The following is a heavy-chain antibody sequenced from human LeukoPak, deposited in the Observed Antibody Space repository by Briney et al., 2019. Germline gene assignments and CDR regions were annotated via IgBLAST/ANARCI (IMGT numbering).Heavy chain of an antibody. CDR2: IYYSGST. Sequence: SETLSLTCTVSGGSISSSSYYWGWIRQPPGKGLEWIGSIYYSGSTYYNQSPKSRVTISVDTSKNQFSLKLSSVTAADTAVYYCAKHLRRRFFSKTLGFDPWGQGTLVTVSS. D-gene: IGHD3-3*01. V-gene: IGHV4-39*01. J-gene: IGHJ5*02. CDR1: GGSISSSSYY. CDR3: AKHLRRRFFSKTLGFDP.